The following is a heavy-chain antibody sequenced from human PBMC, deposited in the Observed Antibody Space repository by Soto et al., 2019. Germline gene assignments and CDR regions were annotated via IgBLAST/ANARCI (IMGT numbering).Heavy chain of an antibody. Sequence: GGSLRLSCAASGFTFSSYSMNWVRQAPGKGLEWVSSISSSSSYIYYADSVKGRFTISRDNAKNSLYLQMNSLRAEDTAVYYCARGWVCSYDFCQYYMDVWGKGTTVTVSS. CDR2: ISSSSSYI. J-gene: IGHJ6*03. CDR1: GFTFSSYS. CDR3: ARGWVCSYDFCQYYMDV. D-gene: IGHD3-3*01. V-gene: IGHV3-21*01.